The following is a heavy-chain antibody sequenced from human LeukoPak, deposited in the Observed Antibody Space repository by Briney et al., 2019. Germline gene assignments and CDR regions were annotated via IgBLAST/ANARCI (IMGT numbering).Heavy chain of an antibody. J-gene: IGHJ4*02. V-gene: IGHV1-69*13. CDR3: AIKAGLDY. Sequence: SVTVSCKASGYTFTSYGISWVRQTPGQGLEWMGGIIPIFGTANYAQKFQGRVTITADESTSTAYMELSSLRSEDTAVYYCAIKAGLDYWGQGTLVTVSS. CDR1: GYTFTSYG. CDR2: IIPIFGTA.